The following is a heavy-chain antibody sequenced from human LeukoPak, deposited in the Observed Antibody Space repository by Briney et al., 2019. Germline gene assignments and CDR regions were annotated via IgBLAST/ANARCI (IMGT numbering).Heavy chain of an antibody. Sequence: ASVKVSCKASGYTFTSYGISWVRQAPGQGLEWMGWISAYNGNTNYAQKLQGRVTMTTDTSTGTAYMELRSLRSDDTAVYYCARFRRYYYGSGSHVVDPWGQGTLVTVSS. CDR3: ARFRRYYYGSGSHVVDP. D-gene: IGHD3-10*01. CDR1: GYTFTSYG. V-gene: IGHV1-18*01. CDR2: ISAYNGNT. J-gene: IGHJ5*02.